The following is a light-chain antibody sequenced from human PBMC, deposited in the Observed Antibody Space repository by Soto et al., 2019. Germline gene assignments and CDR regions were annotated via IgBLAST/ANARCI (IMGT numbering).Light chain of an antibody. Sequence: DIQMTQSPSSLSASVVDRVTITCQASQDISNYLNWYQQKPGEAPKLLIYEASNLETGVPSRFSGSGSGTDFTFTISSLQPEDIATYYCQQYDNLPPGITFGQGTRREIK. CDR1: QDISNY. V-gene: IGKV1-33*01. CDR2: EAS. CDR3: QQYDNLPPGIT. J-gene: IGKJ5*01.